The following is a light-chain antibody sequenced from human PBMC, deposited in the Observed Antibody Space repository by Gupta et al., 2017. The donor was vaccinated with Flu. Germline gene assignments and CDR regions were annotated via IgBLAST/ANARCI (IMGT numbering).Light chain of an antibody. V-gene: IGKV3-15*01. CDR3: PPSAYWRA. J-gene: IGKJ1*01. CDR1: QSVGSD. Sequence: EIMMTQSPATLPVSPGERATLSGRASQSVGSDLAWYQQKPGQAPRLLIHRASTRVPGIPARFRGRVSLSAFPLTLRLLQSSAFAVFFSPPSAYWRAFGPGTKVELK. CDR2: RAS.